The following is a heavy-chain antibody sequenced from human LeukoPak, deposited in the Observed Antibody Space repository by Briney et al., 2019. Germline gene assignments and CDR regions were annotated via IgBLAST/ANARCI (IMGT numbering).Heavy chain of an antibody. J-gene: IGHJ4*02. D-gene: IGHD3-22*01. CDR1: GFTFSSYA. CDR2: ISSSSSYI. CDR3: ARGYYYDSSGYYYLDY. V-gene: IGHV3-21*01. Sequence: GSLRLSCAASGFTFSSYAMSWVRQAPGKGLEWVSSISSSSSYIYYADSVKGRFTISRDNAKNSLYLQMNSLRAEDTAVYYCARGYYYDSSGYYYLDYWGQGTLVTVSS.